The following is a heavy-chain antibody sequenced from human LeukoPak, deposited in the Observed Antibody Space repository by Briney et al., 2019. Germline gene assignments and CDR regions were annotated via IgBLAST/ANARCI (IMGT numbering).Heavy chain of an antibody. CDR1: GYSFASYW. J-gene: IGHJ4*02. Sequence: ECLKISCKGSGYSFASYWIGWVRQMPGKGLEWMGIIYPGDSDTRYSPSFQGQVTISADKSISTAYLQCSSLKASDTAMYYCATWGGSVTNGFDYRGQGTLVTVSS. D-gene: IGHD3-16*01. V-gene: IGHV5-51*01. CDR3: ATWGGSVTNGFDY. CDR2: IYPGDSDT.